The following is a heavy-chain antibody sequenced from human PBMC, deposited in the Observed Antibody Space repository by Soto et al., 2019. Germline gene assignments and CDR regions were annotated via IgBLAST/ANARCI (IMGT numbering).Heavy chain of an antibody. V-gene: IGHV5-10-1*01. CDR2: IDPSDSYT. J-gene: IGHJ5*02. Sequence: PGESLKISCKGSGYSFTSYWISWVRQMPGKGLEWMGRIDPSDSYTNYSPSFQGHVTISADKSISTAYLQWSSLKASDTAMYYCARPIQLWSDPGGGWFDPWGQGTLVTVSS. CDR3: ARPIQLWSDPGGGWFDP. CDR1: GYSFTSYW. D-gene: IGHD5-18*01.